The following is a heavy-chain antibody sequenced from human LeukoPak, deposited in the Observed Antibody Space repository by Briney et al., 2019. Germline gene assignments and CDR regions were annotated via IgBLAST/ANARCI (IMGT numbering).Heavy chain of an antibody. CDR3: AREKVPYYYDSSGSL. CDR2: ISSSGSTI. D-gene: IGHD3-22*01. J-gene: IGHJ4*02. Sequence: GGSLRLSCAASGFTLSSYSMNWVRQAPGKGLEWVSYISSSGSTIYYADSVKGRFTISRDNAKNSLYLQMNSLRAEDTAVYYCAREKVPYYYDSSGSLWGQGTLVTVSS. V-gene: IGHV3-48*04. CDR1: GFTLSSYS.